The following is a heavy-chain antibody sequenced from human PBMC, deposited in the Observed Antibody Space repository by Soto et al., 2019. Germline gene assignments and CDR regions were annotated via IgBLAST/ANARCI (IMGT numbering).Heavy chain of an antibody. CDR2: ISAYNGNT. J-gene: IGHJ4*02. Sequence: QVQLVQSGAEVKKPGASVKVSCKASGYTFTSYGISWVRQAPGQGLEWMGWISAYNGNTNYAQKLQGRVTMTTDTYPSTAYMEVRGLRSDDTAVYYCARSGGGVAVAGTVDYWGQGTLVTVSS. CDR3: ARSGGGVAVAGTVDY. V-gene: IGHV1-18*01. D-gene: IGHD6-19*01. CDR1: GYTFTSYG.